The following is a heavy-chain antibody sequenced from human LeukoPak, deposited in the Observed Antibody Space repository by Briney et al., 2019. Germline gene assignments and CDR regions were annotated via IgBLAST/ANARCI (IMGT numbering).Heavy chain of an antibody. CDR2: IYYSGST. V-gene: IGHV4-59*01. CDR1: GGSISSYY. D-gene: IGHD1-26*01. Sequence: KASETLSLTCTVSGGSISSYYWSWIRQPPGKGLEWIGYIYYSGSTNYNPSLKGRVTISVDTSKNQFSLKLSSVTAADTAVYYCARGVTQWELGEWGQGALVTVSS. CDR3: ARGVTQWELGE. J-gene: IGHJ4*02.